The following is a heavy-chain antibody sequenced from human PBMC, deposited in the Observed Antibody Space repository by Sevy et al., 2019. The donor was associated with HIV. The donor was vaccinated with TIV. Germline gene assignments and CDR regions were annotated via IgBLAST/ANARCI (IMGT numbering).Heavy chain of an antibody. CDR3: IRGGIRVAGIDAFDI. J-gene: IGHJ3*02. D-gene: IGHD6-19*01. V-gene: IGHV3-13*01. CDR1: GFSFNKYD. Sequence: GGSLRLSCAASGFSFNKYDMHWVRQTAGKGLEWVSAIGIGDDTHYPDSVKGRFTISRENAKNSLNLQMNSLTAGDTAVYYCIRGGIRVAGIDAFDIWGQGTMVTVSS. CDR2: IGIGDDT.